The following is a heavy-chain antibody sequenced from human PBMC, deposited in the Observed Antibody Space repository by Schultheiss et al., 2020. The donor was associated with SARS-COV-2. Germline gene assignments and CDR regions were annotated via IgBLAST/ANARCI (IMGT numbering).Heavy chain of an antibody. J-gene: IGHJ5*02. Sequence: GGSLRLSCAASGFTFSSYAMSWVRQAPGKGLEWVSAISGSGGSTYYADSVKGRFTISRDNSKNTLYLQMNSLRAEDTAVYYCARDGARTYYDFWDNWFDPWGQGTLVTVSS. D-gene: IGHD3-3*01. CDR3: ARDGARTYYDFWDNWFDP. CDR2: ISGSGGST. CDR1: GFTFSSYA. V-gene: IGHV3-23*01.